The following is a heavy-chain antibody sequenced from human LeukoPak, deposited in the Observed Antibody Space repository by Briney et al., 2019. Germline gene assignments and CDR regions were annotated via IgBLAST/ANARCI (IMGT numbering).Heavy chain of an antibody. CDR3: ARAEDYGDYYFDY. CDR1: GYTFTNYD. Sequence: RASVNVSCKASGYTFTNYDINWVRQATGHGLEWMGWMNPNSGSTDYAQKFQGRVTMTRNTSIGTAHMELSSLRSEDTAVYYCARAEDYGDYYFDYWGQGTLVTVSS. V-gene: IGHV1-8*01. J-gene: IGHJ4*02. D-gene: IGHD4-17*01. CDR2: MNPNSGST.